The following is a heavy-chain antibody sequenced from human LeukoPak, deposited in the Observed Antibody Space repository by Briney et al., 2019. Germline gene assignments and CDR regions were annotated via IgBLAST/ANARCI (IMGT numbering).Heavy chain of an antibody. Sequence: PGGSLRLSCAASGFTFSSYGMHWVRQAPGKGLEWVAFIRYDGSNKYYADSVKGRFTISRDNSKNTLYLQMNSLRAEDTAVYCCAKDGRSTSPADAFDIWGQGTMVTVSS. CDR3: AKDGRSTSPADAFDI. CDR1: GFTFSSYG. J-gene: IGHJ3*02. CDR2: IRYDGSNK. V-gene: IGHV3-30*02. D-gene: IGHD2-2*01.